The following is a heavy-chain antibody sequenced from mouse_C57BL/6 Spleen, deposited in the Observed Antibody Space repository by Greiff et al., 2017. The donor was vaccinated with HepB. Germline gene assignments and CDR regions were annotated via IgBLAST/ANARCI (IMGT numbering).Heavy chain of an antibody. CDR3: ALKLTGTTAY. D-gene: IGHD4-1*01. Sequence: VQLQQSGPELARPGASVKLSCKASGYTFTSYGISWVKQRTGQGLEWIGEVYPRSGNTYYNEKFKGKATLTADKSSSTAYMELRSLTSEDSAVYFCALKLTGTTAYWGQGTLVTVSA. V-gene: IGHV1-81*01. CDR1: GYTFTSYG. CDR2: VYPRSGNT. J-gene: IGHJ3*01.